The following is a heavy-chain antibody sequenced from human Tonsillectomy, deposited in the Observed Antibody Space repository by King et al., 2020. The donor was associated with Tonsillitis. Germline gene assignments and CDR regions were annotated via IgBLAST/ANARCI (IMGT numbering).Heavy chain of an antibody. Sequence: VQLVESGGGLVQPGGSLRLSCAASGFTFSSYAMSWVRQAPGKGLEWVSAISGSGGSTYYADSVKGRFTISIDNSKNTRYLQMTSLRAEETAVYYCAKAITMIVVVILDYWGQGTLVTVSS. V-gene: IGHV3-23*04. CDR3: AKAITMIVVVILDY. CDR1: GFTFSSYA. CDR2: ISGSGGST. D-gene: IGHD3-22*01. J-gene: IGHJ4*02.